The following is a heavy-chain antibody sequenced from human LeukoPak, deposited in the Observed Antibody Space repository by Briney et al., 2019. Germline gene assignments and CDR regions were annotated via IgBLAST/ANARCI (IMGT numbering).Heavy chain of an antibody. V-gene: IGHV3-21*01. J-gene: IGHJ6*02. D-gene: IGHD2-8*02. Sequence: PGGSLRLSCAASGFTFSSYSMNWVRQAPGKGLEWVSSISSSSSYIYYADSVKGRFTISRDNAKNSLYLQMNSLRAEDTAVYYCAGILSRWEYYYYYGMDVWGQGTTVTVSS. CDR2: ISSSSSYI. CDR3: AGILSRWEYYYYYGMDV. CDR1: GFTFSSYS.